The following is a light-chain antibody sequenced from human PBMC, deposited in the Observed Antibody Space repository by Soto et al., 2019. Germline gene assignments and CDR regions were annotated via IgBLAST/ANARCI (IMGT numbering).Light chain of an antibody. V-gene: IGKV2-28*01. CDR3: MQALQKGT. CDR1: QSLLHSNGYNY. Sequence: DIVMTQSPLSLPVTPGEPASISCRSSQSLLHSNGYNYLDWYLQKPGQSPQLLIYLGSNRASGVPDRFSGSGSGTDFTLKISRVEAEDVGVYYCMQALQKGTFGQGTKVVIK. J-gene: IGKJ1*01. CDR2: LGS.